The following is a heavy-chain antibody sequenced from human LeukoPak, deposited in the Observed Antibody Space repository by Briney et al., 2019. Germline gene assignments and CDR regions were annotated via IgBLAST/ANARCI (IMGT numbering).Heavy chain of an antibody. CDR1: GGSISSSSYY. J-gene: IGHJ4*02. CDR3: ARDRVQLDY. CDR2: IYYSGST. D-gene: IGHD3-10*01. Sequence: PSETLSLTCTVSGGSISSSSYYWGWIRQPPGKGLEWIGSIYYSGSTYYDPSLKSRVTISVDTSKNQFSLQLSSVTAADTAVYYCARDRVQLDYWGQGTLVTVSS. V-gene: IGHV4-39*07.